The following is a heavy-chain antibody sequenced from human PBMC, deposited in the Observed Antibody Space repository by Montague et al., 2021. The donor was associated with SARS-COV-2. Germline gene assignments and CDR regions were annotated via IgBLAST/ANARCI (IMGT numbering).Heavy chain of an antibody. J-gene: IGHJ6*03. D-gene: IGHD3-10*01. CDR1: GTSFSGYY. CDR3: ARLSDGVVPSLILGVGHCYADCYVGV. CDR2: INHGGST. Sequence: SETLSLTCAVHGTSFSGYYWNWIRQPPGKGLEWIGEINHGGSTKYSPSLKSRLTISADTSKNQFSLKLTSVAAADTAVYYCARLSDGVVPSLILGVGHCYADCYVGVWGKGTTVTVSS. V-gene: IGHV4-34*01.